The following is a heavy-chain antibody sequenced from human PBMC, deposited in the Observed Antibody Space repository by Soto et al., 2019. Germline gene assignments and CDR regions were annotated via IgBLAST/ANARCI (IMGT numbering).Heavy chain of an antibody. D-gene: IGHD4-17*01. CDR2: ISGSGGST. Sequence: GGSLRLSCAASGFTFSSYAMSWVRQAPGKGLEWVSAISGSGGSTYYADSVKGRFTISRDNSKNTLYLQMNSLRAEDTAVYYCAKYGRTTVTTYFFWFDPWGQGTLVTVSS. V-gene: IGHV3-23*01. J-gene: IGHJ5*02. CDR3: AKYGRTTVTTYFFWFDP. CDR1: GFTFSSYA.